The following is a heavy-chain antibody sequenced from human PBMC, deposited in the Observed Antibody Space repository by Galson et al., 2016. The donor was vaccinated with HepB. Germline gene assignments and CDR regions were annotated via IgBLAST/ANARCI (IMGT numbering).Heavy chain of an antibody. CDR1: GFTVSSNY. CDR3: ARGGERD. D-gene: IGHD3-16*01. Sequence: SLRLSCAVSGFTVSSNYMSWVRQAPEKGLQWVSVIYNGGSTYYTDSVKGRFTISRDDSKNTLYLHMNSLRADDTAVYYCARGGERDWGQGTLVTVSS. J-gene: IGHJ4*02. V-gene: IGHV3-66*01. CDR2: IYNGGST.